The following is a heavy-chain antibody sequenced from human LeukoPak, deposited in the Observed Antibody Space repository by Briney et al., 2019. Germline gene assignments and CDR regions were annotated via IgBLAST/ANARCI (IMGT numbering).Heavy chain of an antibody. CDR1: GYTFTSYA. V-gene: IGHV1-3*01. Sequence: ASVKVSCKVSGYTFTSYAIHWVHQAPGQSPEWMGWINVGNGNTKYSQKFQGRVTITRDTSASTAYMELSSLRSEDTAVYYCARLTVTPYYFDYWGQGTLVTVSS. CDR2: INVGNGNT. CDR3: ARLTVTPYYFDY. J-gene: IGHJ4*02. D-gene: IGHD4-17*01.